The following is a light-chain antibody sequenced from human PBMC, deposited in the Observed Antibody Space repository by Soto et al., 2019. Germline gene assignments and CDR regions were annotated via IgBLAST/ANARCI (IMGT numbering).Light chain of an antibody. CDR3: QQYGGSSWT. V-gene: IGKV3-20*01. CDR2: GTS. Sequence: EIVLTQSPDTLSLSPGERATLSCRASQRISISYLAWYQQRPGQAPRLLIYGTSTRATGIPDRFSGSGSGTDFTLTINKLEPGDFAVYCCQQYGGSSWTFGEGTKVDIK. J-gene: IGKJ1*01. CDR1: QRISISY.